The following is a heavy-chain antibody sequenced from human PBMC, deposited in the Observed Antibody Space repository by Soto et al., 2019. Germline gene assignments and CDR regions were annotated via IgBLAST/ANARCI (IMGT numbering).Heavy chain of an antibody. D-gene: IGHD3-16*01. CDR1: VSGFSFTTAW. Sequence: GGSLRLSCSASVSGFSFTTAWMGWVRQAPGKGLEWVANINEYGNDKYYADSVRGRFTISKDNAKNSLYLQMNSLRAEDTAVYYCARVFGPNDYHYYGMDVRGQGTTVTVSS. CDR3: ARVFGPNDYHYYGMDV. J-gene: IGHJ6*02. V-gene: IGHV3-7*05. CDR2: INEYGNDK.